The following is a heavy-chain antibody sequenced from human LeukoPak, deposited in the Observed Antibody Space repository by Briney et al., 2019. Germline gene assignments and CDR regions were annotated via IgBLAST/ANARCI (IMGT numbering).Heavy chain of an antibody. J-gene: IGHJ5*02. CDR3: ARAERETPPWFDP. Sequence: PGGSLRLSCAASGFTFSSYSMNWVRQAPGKGLEWVSSISSSSSYIYYADSVKGRFTISRDNAKNSLYLQMNSLRAEDTAVYYCARAERETPPWFDPWGQGTLVTVSS. D-gene: IGHD1-1*01. V-gene: IGHV3-21*01. CDR1: GFTFSSYS. CDR2: ISSSSSYI.